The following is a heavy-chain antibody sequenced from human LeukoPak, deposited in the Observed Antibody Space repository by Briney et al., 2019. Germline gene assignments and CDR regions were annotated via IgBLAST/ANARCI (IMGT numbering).Heavy chain of an antibody. Sequence: GGSLRLSCAASGFTFSSYAMSWVRQAPGKGLEWVSAISGSGGSTYYADSVKGRFTISRDNSKNTLYLQMNSLRAEDTAVYYCAKNPQFGGWKGYFDYWGQGILVTVSS. CDR1: GFTFSSYA. V-gene: IGHV3-23*01. J-gene: IGHJ4*02. D-gene: IGHD6-19*01. CDR2: ISGSGGST. CDR3: AKNPQFGGWKGYFDY.